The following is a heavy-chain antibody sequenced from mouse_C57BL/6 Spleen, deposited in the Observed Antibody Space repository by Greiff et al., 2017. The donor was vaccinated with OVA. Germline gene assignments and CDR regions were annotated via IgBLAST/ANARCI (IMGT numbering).Heavy chain of an antibody. D-gene: IGHD2-3*01. V-gene: IGHV1-61*01. J-gene: IGHJ1*03. CDR3: ARGGWLPHWYFDV. CDR1: GYTFTSYW. Sequence: QVQLQQPGAELVRPGSSVKLSCTASGYTFTSYWMDWVKQRPGQGLEWIGNIYPSDSETHYNQKFKDKATLTVDKSSSTAYMQLSSLTSEDSAVYYCARGGWLPHWYFDVWGTGTTVTVSS. CDR2: IYPSDSET.